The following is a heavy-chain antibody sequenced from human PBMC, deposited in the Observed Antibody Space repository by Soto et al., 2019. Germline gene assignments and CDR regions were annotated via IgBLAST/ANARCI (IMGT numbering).Heavy chain of an antibody. CDR3: AREAYSSNWNNWFDP. CDR1: GGSISSGDYY. J-gene: IGHJ5*02. V-gene: IGHV4-30-4*01. D-gene: IGHD6-13*01. CDR2: IYYSGST. Sequence: QVQLQESGPGLVKPSQTLSLTCTVSGGSISSGDYYWSWIRQPPGKGLEWIGYIYYSGSTYYNPSLKSRVTITVDTSKNQFSLKLSSVTAADTAVYYCAREAYSSNWNNWFDPWGQGTLVTVSS.